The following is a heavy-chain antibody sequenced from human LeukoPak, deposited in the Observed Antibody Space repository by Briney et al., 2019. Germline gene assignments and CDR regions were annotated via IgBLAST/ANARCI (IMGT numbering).Heavy chain of an antibody. D-gene: IGHD4-17*01. V-gene: IGHV4-59*07. CDR3: ARYGVTTVTPWGFDF. CDR2: LYYSGST. J-gene: IGHJ4*02. CDR1: GRSISGYY. Sequence: SDPLSLPCSVSGRSISGYYWSWIRHPPGKGLEWLAYLYYSGSTNSHPSLEKRLAMSVDTSQNQFSLKLSSVTAADTAVYYCARYGVTTVTPWGFDFWGQGTLVTVSS.